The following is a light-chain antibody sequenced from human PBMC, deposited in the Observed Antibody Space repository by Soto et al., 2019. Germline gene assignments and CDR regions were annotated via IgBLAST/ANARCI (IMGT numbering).Light chain of an antibody. CDR2: SND. CDR3: AAWDDSLNGRGV. Sequence: QSVLTQPPSASGTPGQRVTISCTGSSSNIGSNTVNWYQQVPGTTPKLLIHSNDQRPSGVPGRFSGSKSGTSASLAISGLQSEDEADYYCAAWDDSLNGRGVFGGGTKVTVL. CDR1: SSNIGSNT. V-gene: IGLV1-44*01. J-gene: IGLJ3*02.